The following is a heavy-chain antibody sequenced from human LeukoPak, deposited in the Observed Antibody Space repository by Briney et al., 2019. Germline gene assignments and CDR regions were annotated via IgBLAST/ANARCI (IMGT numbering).Heavy chain of an antibody. CDR3: TKHRRSSGYAFDI. CDR1: GFTFSSYA. CDR2: ISGSGGST. V-gene: IGHV3-23*01. J-gene: IGHJ3*02. Sequence: GGSLRLSCAASGFTFSSYAMSWVRQAPGKGLEWVSAISGSGGSTYYADSVKGRFTISRDNSKNTLYLQMNSLRAEDTAVYYCTKHRRSSGYAFDIWGQGTMVTVSS. D-gene: IGHD3-9*01.